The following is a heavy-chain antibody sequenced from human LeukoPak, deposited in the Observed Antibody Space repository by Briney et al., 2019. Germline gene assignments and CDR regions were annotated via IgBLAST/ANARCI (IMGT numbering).Heavy chain of an antibody. CDR3: AREGIVLELGAFDI. V-gene: IGHV6-1*01. Sequence: SQTLSLTCAFSGDSVSSNSAAWNWIRQSPSRGLEWLGSTYYRSKWYNDYAVSAKSRITINPDTSKNQFSLQLNSVTPEDTAVYYCAREGIVLELGAFDIWGQGTMVTVSS. CDR2: TYYRSKWYN. J-gene: IGHJ3*02. CDR1: GDSVSSNSAA. D-gene: IGHD1-7*01.